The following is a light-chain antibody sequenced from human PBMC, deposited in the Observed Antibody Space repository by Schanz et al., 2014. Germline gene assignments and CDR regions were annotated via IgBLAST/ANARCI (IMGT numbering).Light chain of an antibody. CDR3: HQYGTSPFT. J-gene: IGKJ3*01. CDR2: GAS. CDR1: QSVSSN. Sequence: EIVMTQSPATLSVSPGERATLSCRASQSVSSNLAWYQQKPGQAPRLLIYGASSRATGIPDRFSGSGSGTDFTLIISRLEPEDFAVYYCHQYGTSPFTFGPGTTVDIK. V-gene: IGKV3-20*01.